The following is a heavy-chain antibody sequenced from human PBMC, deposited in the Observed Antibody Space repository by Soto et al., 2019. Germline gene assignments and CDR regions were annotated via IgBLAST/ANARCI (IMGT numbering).Heavy chain of an antibody. D-gene: IGHD1-26*01. J-gene: IGHJ5*02. Sequence: WGSLRLSCAASGFTFSSCSMNWVRQPPGKGLEWVSSISSSSSYIYYADSVKGRFTISRDNAKNSLYLQMNSLRAEDTAVYYCARDRGGSSPYVRFDHWGQGTLVTVSS. CDR2: ISSSSSYI. V-gene: IGHV3-21*01. CDR3: ARDRGGSSPYVRFDH. CDR1: GFTFSSCS.